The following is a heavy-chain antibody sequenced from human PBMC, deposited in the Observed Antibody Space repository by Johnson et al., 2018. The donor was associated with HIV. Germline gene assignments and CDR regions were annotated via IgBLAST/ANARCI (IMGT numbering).Heavy chain of an antibody. D-gene: IGHD6-13*01. V-gene: IGHV3-30*02. J-gene: IGHJ3*02. CDR3: GTLSSSWYAFDI. Sequence: QVQLVESGGGVVQPGGSLRLSCAASGFTFSSYGMHWVRQAPGKGLEWVAFIRYDGSNKYYADSVKGRFTISRDNAKNSLSLQMNSRRAEDTAVYYCGTLSSSWYAFDIWGQGTMVTVSS. CDR1: GFTFSSYG. CDR2: IRYDGSNK.